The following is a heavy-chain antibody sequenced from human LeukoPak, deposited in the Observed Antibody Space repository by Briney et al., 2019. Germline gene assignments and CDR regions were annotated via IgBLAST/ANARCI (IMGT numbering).Heavy chain of an antibody. CDR1: GFTFSSYG. J-gene: IGHJ4*02. D-gene: IGHD3-22*01. V-gene: IGHV3-30*18. CDR3: AKGQDYYDSSGPLEY. CDR2: ISYDGSNK. Sequence: GGSLRLSCAASGFTFSSYGMHWVRQAPGKGLEWVAVISYDGSNKYYADSVKGRFTISRDNSKNTLYLQMNSLRAEDTAVYYCAKGQDYYDSSGPLEYWGQGTLVTVSS.